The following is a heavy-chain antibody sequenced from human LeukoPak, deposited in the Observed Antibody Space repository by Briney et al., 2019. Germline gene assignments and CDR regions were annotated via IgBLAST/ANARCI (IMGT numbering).Heavy chain of an antibody. CDR3: ARMFRSSWYINWFDP. Sequence: PSETLSLTCTVSGYSISSGYFWGWIRQPPGKGLEWIGSIYHSGSTSYNPSLKSRLTISVDTSKNQFSLKLSFVTAADTAMYYCARMFRSSWYINWFDPWGQGTLVTVSS. CDR1: GYSISSGYF. V-gene: IGHV4-38-2*02. CDR2: IYHSGST. D-gene: IGHD6-13*01. J-gene: IGHJ5*02.